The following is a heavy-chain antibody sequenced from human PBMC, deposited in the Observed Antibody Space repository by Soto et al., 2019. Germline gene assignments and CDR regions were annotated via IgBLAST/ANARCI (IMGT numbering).Heavy chain of an antibody. Sequence: ASVKVSCNASGYTFTSYAMHWVRQSPGQRLEWMGWINAGNGNTKYSQKFQGRVTITRDTSASTAYMELSSVTAAETAVYYCARHFRGRGIAAGNWFDPWGQGTLVTVSS. CDR1: GYTFTSYA. D-gene: IGHD6-13*01. V-gene: IGHV1-3*01. J-gene: IGHJ5*02. CDR3: ARHFRGRGIAAGNWFDP. CDR2: INAGNGNT.